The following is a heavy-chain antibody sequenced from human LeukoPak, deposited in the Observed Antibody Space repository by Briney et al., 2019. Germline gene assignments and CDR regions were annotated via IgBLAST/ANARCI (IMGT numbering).Heavy chain of an antibody. CDR3: ARTRVVGATPSYYYYYMDV. D-gene: IGHD1-26*01. CDR1: GGAISSGTYY. J-gene: IGHJ6*03. CDR2: IYTSGST. Sequence: SETLSLTCTVSGGAISSGTYYWSWIRQPAGKGLEWIGRIYTSGSTNYNPSLKSRVTISVDTSKNQFSLKLSSVTAADTAVYYCARTRVVGATPSYYYYYMDVWGKGTTVTISS. V-gene: IGHV4-61*02.